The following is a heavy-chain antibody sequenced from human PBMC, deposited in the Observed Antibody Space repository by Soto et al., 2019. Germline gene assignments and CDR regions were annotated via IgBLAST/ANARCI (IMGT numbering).Heavy chain of an antibody. D-gene: IGHD2-2*01. V-gene: IGHV1-18*01. J-gene: IGHJ4*02. CDR3: VVNHNGATEYQLLSQIAY. Sequence: QVQLEQSGAEVKKPGASVKVSCKASGNTFSHYGITWVRQAPGQGLEWMGWISAYNGNTDYAQKFQDSVTMTTETSTNTAYMELRSLRSDDTAVYYCVVNHNGATEYQLLSQIAYWGQGTLIIVSS. CDR1: GNTFSHYG. CDR2: ISAYNGNT.